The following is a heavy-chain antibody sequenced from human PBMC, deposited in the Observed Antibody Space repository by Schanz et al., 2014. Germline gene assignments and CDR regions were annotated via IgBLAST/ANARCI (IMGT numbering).Heavy chain of an antibody. CDR3: TRSYYDFSWGSYRFRAFDI. J-gene: IGHJ3*02. Sequence: EQLVESGGGLVKPGGSLRLSCEASEFTFSSYKMNWVRQAPGKGLEWVSCTNGDGTNAKYADSVKGRFTISRDNAKKTLSLQMISLRAEDTAIYFCTRSYYDFSWGSYRFRAFDIWGQGTTVIVSS. CDR1: EFTFSSYK. CDR2: TNGDGTNA. V-gene: IGHV3-74*02. D-gene: IGHD3-16*02.